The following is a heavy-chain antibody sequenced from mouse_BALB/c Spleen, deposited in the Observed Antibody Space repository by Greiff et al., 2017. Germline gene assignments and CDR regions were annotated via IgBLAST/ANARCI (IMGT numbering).Heavy chain of an antibody. CDR1: GFAFSSYD. Sequence: EVKVVESGGGLVKPGGSLKLSCAASGFAFSSYDMSWVRQTPEKRLEWVAYISSGGGSTYYPDTVKGRFTISRDNAKNTLYLQMSSLRSEDTAMYYCARGPYGYGAWFAYWGQGTLVTVSA. CDR3: ARGPYGYGAWFAY. D-gene: IGHD2-2*01. J-gene: IGHJ3*01. V-gene: IGHV5-12-1*01. CDR2: ISSGGGST.